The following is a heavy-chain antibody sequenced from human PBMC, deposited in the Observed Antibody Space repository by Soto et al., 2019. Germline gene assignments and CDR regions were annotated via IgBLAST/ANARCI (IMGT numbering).Heavy chain of an antibody. Sequence: QVQLVQSGAEVKKPGSSVKVSCKASGGTFSSYAISWVRQAPGQGLEWMGGIIPIFGTANYAQKFQGRVTSTAEESTSTAYMELSSRRSEDTAVYSCARHVPAAGYYYGMDVWGQGTTVTVSS. CDR3: ARHVPAAGYYYGMDV. CDR1: GGTFSSYA. J-gene: IGHJ6*02. CDR2: IIPIFGTA. V-gene: IGHV1-69*12. D-gene: IGHD2-2*01.